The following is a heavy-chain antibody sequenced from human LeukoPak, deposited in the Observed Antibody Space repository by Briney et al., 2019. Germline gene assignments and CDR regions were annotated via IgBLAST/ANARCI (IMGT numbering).Heavy chain of an antibody. D-gene: IGHD3-22*01. Sequence: SVKVSCKASGYTFTSYGISWVRQAPGQGLEWMGGIIPIFGTANYAQKFQGRVTITADESTSTAYMELSSLRSEDTAVYYCAAASSGYYYGYFDYWGQGTLVTVSS. CDR1: GYTFTSYG. V-gene: IGHV1-69*13. CDR2: IIPIFGTA. J-gene: IGHJ4*02. CDR3: AAASSGYYYGYFDY.